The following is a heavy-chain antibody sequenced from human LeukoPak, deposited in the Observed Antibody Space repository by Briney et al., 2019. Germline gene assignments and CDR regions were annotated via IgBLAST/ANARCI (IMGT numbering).Heavy chain of an antibody. V-gene: IGHV3-7*01. CDR1: GFTFSGNW. CDR3: AKLLGTATTYDS. CDR2: INPDGSQK. Sequence: GGSPRLSCAASGFTFSGNWMSWARQAPGEGLEWVASINPDGSQKLYVDSVKGRLTISRDNTKSSLYLQMNSLGAEDTAMYYCAKLLGTATTYDSWGQGTRVTVSS. J-gene: IGHJ4*02. D-gene: IGHD5-24*01.